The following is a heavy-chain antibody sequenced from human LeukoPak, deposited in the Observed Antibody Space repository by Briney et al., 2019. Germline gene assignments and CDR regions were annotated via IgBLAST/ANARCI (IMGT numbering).Heavy chain of an antibody. CDR2: IYYSGSP. CDR3: ARAVVIPAAMAWGDTGVYGMDV. V-gene: IGHV4-31*03. J-gene: IGHJ6*02. D-gene: IGHD2-2*01. CDR1: GGSIISGGYF. Sequence: PSQTLSLTCTVSGGSIISGGYFWTWIRQPPGKGLEWIGYIYYSGSPYYNPSLKSRVTISVDTSKNQFSLKLSSVTAADTAVYYCARAVVIPAAMAWGDTGVYGMDVWGQGTTVTVSS.